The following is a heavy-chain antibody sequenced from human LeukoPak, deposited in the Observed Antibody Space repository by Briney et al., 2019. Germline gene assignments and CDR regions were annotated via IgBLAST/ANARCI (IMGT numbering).Heavy chain of an antibody. CDR3: AGSSGWYLAY. D-gene: IGHD6-19*01. J-gene: IGHJ4*02. Sequence: GGSLRLSCAASGFTFSSYGMNWVRQAPGKGLEWVSAISGSGGITYYADSVKGQFTISRDNSKNTVYLQMNSLRVEDTDVYYCAGSSGWYLAYWGQGTLVIGSS. CDR1: GFTFSSYG. CDR2: ISGSGGIT. V-gene: IGHV3-23*01.